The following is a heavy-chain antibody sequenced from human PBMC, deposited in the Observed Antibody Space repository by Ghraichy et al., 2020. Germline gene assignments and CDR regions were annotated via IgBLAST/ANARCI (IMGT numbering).Heavy chain of an antibody. Sequence: GSLRLSCTVSGGSISSYYWSWIRQPPGKGLEWIGYIYYSGSTNYNPSLKSRVTISVDTSKNQFSLKLSSVTAADTAVYYCAGATSFGWFDPWGQGTLVTVSS. D-gene: IGHD5-12*01. CDR3: AGATSFGWFDP. CDR2: IYYSGST. J-gene: IGHJ5*02. CDR1: GGSISSYY. V-gene: IGHV4-59*01.